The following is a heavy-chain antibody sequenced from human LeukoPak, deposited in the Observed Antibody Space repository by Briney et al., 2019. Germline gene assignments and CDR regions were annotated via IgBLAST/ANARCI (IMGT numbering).Heavy chain of an antibody. D-gene: IGHD3-10*01. CDR1: GFTVSSNY. Sequence: GGSLRLSCVASGFTVSSNYMRWARQAPGKGLEWVSVIYSGGSTYYADSVKGRFTISRDNSKNTLYLQMNSLKAEDTAVYYCASGAGSYRTPYYYMDVWGTGTTVTVSS. CDR3: ASGAGSYRTPYYYMDV. V-gene: IGHV3-53*01. CDR2: IYSGGST. J-gene: IGHJ6*03.